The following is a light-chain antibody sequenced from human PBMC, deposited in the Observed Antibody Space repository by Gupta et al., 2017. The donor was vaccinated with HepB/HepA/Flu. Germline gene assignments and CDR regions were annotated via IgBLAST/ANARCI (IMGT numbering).Light chain of an antibody. CDR3: QSYDSSLTGLYV. V-gene: IGLV1-40*01. Sequence: QSVLTQPPSVSGAPGQRVTISCIGSSSNIGAGYDVHWYQQLPGTAPKLLIYGNDNRPSGVPDRFSDSKSGISASLAITGLQADDEADYYCQSYDSSLTGLYVFGPGTKVTGL. CDR2: GND. CDR1: SSNIGAGYD. J-gene: IGLJ1*01.